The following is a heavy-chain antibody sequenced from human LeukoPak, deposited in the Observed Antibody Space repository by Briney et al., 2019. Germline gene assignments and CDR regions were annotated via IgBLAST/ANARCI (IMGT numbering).Heavy chain of an antibody. Sequence: GGSLRLSCAASGFTVSSNYMSWVRQAPGKGLEGVSVIYSGGSTYYADSVKGRFTISRDNCKNTLYLQMNSLRAEDTAVYYCARVSCGGDCYPPHYFDYWGQGTLVTVSS. D-gene: IGHD2-21*02. CDR1: GFTVSSNY. CDR3: ARVSCGGDCYPPHYFDY. V-gene: IGHV3-66*02. J-gene: IGHJ4*02. CDR2: IYSGGST.